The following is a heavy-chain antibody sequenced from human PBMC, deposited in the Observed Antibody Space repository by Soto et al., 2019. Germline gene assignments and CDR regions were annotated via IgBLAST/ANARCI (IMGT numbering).Heavy chain of an antibody. V-gene: IGHV1-3*01. Sequence: ASLKVSCKASGYTFTSYAMHWVRQAPGQRLEWMGWINAGNGNTKYSQKFQGRVTITRDTSASTAYMELSSLRSEDTAVYYCARSDYGDYGRTYYYYGMDVWGQGTTVTVSS. CDR1: GYTFTSYA. CDR2: INAGNGNT. J-gene: IGHJ6*02. D-gene: IGHD4-17*01. CDR3: ARSDYGDYGRTYYYYGMDV.